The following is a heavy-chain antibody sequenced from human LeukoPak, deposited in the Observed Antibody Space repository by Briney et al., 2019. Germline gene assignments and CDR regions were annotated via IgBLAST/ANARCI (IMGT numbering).Heavy chain of an antibody. Sequence: GGSLRLSCAASGFTFSSYWMHWVRQAPGKGLVWVSRINGDGSSTAYADSVKGRFTISRDNAKNSLYLQMNSLRAEDTAVYYCAELGITMIGGVWGKGTTVTISS. V-gene: IGHV3-74*01. D-gene: IGHD3-10*02. CDR2: INGDGSST. CDR1: GFTFSSYW. J-gene: IGHJ6*04. CDR3: AELGITMIGGV.